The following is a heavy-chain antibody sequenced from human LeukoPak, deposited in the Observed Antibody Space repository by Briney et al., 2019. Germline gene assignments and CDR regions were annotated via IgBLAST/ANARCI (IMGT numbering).Heavy chain of an antibody. V-gene: IGHV3-30*03. CDR3: VSGTTLDY. J-gene: IGHJ4*02. D-gene: IGHD1-7*01. CDR2: ISYDGSNK. Sequence: GGSLRLSCAASGFTFSSYGMHWVRQAPGKGLEWVAVISYDGSNKYYADSVKGRFTISRDNSKNTLYLQMNSLRAEDTAVYYCVSGTTLDYWGQGTLVTVSS. CDR1: GFTFSSYG.